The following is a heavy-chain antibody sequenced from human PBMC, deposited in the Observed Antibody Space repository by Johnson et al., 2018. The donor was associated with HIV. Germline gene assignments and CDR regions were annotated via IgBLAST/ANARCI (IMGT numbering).Heavy chain of an antibody. V-gene: IGHV3-66*01. CDR1: GFTVSSNY. J-gene: IGHJ3*02. CDR2: IYSGGST. Sequence: EVQLVESGGGLVQPGGSLRLSCAASGFTVSSNYMSWVRQAPGKGLEWVSVIYSGGSTYYADSVKGRFTISRANSKNTLYLQRKSLGVEDTAVYYCARDQEYSNNWAAFDIWGQGTMVTVSS. D-gene: IGHD6-13*01. CDR3: ARDQEYSNNWAAFDI.